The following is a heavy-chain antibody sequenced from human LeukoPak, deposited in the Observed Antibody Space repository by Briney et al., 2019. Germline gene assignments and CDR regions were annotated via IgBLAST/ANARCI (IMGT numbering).Heavy chain of an antibody. CDR3: ARGRKDTAMVKDENAFDI. D-gene: IGHD5-18*01. Sequence: ASVKVSFKASVGTFISYAISCVRQAPGQGREWMGGIIPIFGTANYAQKFQGRVTITADESTSTAYMELSSLRSEDTAVYYCARGRKDTAMVKDENAFDIWGQGTMVTVSS. CDR1: VGTFISYA. CDR2: IIPIFGTA. J-gene: IGHJ3*02. V-gene: IGHV1-69*13.